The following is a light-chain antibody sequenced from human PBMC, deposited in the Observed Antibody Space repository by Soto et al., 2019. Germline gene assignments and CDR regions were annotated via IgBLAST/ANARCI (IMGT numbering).Light chain of an antibody. CDR1: QSVSSN. J-gene: IGKJ1*01. CDR3: QQYNTWPPGT. V-gene: IGKV3-15*01. Sequence: IVLTQSPGTLSLSPGERATLSCRAGQSVSSNYLAWYQQKPGQAPRLLIYGASIRATGIPAKFSGSGSGTEFSLTISSLQSEDFAVYYCQQYNTWPPGTFGQGTKVDIK. CDR2: GAS.